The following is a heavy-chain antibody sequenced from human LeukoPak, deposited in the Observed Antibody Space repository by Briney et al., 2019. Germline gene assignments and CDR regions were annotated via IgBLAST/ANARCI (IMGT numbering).Heavy chain of an antibody. Sequence: GESLKISCKGSGYSFTSYWIGWVRQVPGKGLEWRGIIYPGDSDTRYSPSFQGKVTIPADKSISTAYLQWSSLKASDTAMYDCARRARYCTNGVCENAFDIWGQGTMVTVSS. CDR3: ARRARYCTNGVCENAFDI. J-gene: IGHJ3*02. CDR2: IYPGDSDT. V-gene: IGHV5-51*01. D-gene: IGHD2-8*01. CDR1: GYSFTSYW.